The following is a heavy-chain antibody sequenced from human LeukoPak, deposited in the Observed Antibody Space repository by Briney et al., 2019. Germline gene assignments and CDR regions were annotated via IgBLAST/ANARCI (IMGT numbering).Heavy chain of an antibody. Sequence: PSETLSLTCTVSGASISGSSYYWSWIRQPPGQGLEWIGTIHSSGNTYFNPSLKSRVIISVDTSKNQFSLKLTSVTAADTAVYYCARAHRLVLHYFDSWGQGTLVTVSS. CDR3: ARAHRLVLHYFDS. CDR1: GASISGSSYY. J-gene: IGHJ4*02. D-gene: IGHD2-15*01. CDR2: IHSSGNT. V-gene: IGHV4-39*07.